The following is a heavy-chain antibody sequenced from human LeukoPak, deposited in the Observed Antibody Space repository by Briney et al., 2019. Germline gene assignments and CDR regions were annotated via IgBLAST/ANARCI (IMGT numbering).Heavy chain of an antibody. J-gene: IGHJ3*02. CDR3: ARDKRDGYNWAFDI. V-gene: IGHV3-66*01. D-gene: IGHD5-24*01. Sequence: GGSLRLSCAASGFTVSTNYMSWVRQAPGKGLEWVSAIYSGGSTYYADSVKGRFTISRDNSKNTLYLQMNSLRAKDTAVYYCARDKRDGYNWAFDIWGQGTMVTVSS. CDR1: GFTVSTNY. CDR2: IYSGGST.